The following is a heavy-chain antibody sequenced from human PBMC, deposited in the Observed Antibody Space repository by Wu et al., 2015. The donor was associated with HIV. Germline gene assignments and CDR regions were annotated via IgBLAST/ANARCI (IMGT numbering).Heavy chain of an antibody. CDR1: GGTFSSYA. J-gene: IGHJ4*02. V-gene: IGHV1-69*12. D-gene: IGHD4-23*01. CDR2: IIPIFGTA. CDR3: VTYPIYYGGNSDPYYFDY. Sequence: QVQLVQSGAELKKPGSSVKVSCKASGGTFSSYAISWVRQAPGQGLEWMGGIIPIFGTANYAQKFQGRVTITADESTSTAYMELSSLRSEDTAVFYCVTYPIYYGGNSDPYYFDYWGQGTLLTVSS.